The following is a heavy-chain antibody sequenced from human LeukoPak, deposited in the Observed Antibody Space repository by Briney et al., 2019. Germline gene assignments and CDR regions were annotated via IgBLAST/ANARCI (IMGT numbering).Heavy chain of an antibody. J-gene: IGHJ6*03. D-gene: IGHD3-16*01. CDR3: ARDVRGSNGRYYYYYMDV. CDR2: IYYSGST. V-gene: IGHV4-39*07. Sequence: GSLRLSCAASGFTFSSYEMNWVRQAPGKGLEWIGSIYYSGSTYYNPSLKSRVTISVDTSKNQFSLKLSSVTAADTAVYYCARDVRGSNGRYYYYYMDVWGKGTTVTVSS. CDR1: GFTFSSYE.